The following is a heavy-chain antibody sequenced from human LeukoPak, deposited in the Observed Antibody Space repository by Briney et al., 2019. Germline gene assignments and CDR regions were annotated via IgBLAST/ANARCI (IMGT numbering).Heavy chain of an antibody. D-gene: IGHD3-3*01. V-gene: IGHV4-38-2*02. CDR3: ARERSGSEIFARSFDI. J-gene: IGHJ3*02. CDR2: IYHSGST. Sequence: SETLSLTCTVSGYSISSGYYWGWIRQPPGKGLEWIGSIYHSGSTYYNPSLKSRVTMSVDTSKNQFSLKLSSVTAADTAVYYCARERSGSEIFARSFDIWGQGTMVTVSS. CDR1: GYSISSGYY.